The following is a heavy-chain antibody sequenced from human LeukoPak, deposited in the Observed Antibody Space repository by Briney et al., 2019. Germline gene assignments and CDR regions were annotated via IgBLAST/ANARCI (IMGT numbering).Heavy chain of an antibody. Sequence: GGSLRLSCAASGFTFSSYSMNWVRQAPGKGLDWVSYISSSSGSIYYADSVKGRFTISRDNAKNSLYLQLNSLRAEDTAVYYCARGYDFWSGYYNGYFDYWGQGTLVTVSS. CDR2: ISSSSGSI. D-gene: IGHD3-3*01. J-gene: IGHJ4*02. CDR3: ARGYDFWSGYYNGYFDY. CDR1: GFTFSSYS. V-gene: IGHV3-48*04.